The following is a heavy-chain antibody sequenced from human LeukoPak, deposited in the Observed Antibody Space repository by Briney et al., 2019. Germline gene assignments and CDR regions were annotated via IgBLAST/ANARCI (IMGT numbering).Heavy chain of an antibody. CDR2: IIPSFGTA. D-gene: IGHD2-15*01. Sequence: GASVKVSCKASGGTFSSYAISWVRQAPGQGLEWMGRIIPSFGTANYAQKFQGRVTITTDESTSTAYMELSSLRSEDTAVYYCARDLPYCSGGSCYPHNWFDPWGQGTLVTVSS. CDR1: GGTFSSYA. CDR3: ARDLPYCSGGSCYPHNWFDP. J-gene: IGHJ5*02. V-gene: IGHV1-69*05.